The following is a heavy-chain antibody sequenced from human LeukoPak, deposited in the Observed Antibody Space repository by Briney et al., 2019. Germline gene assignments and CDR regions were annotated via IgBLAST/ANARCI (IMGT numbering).Heavy chain of an antibody. CDR1: GFSFSSYA. CDR2: ISYDGSNK. CDR3: AREGLLAGIDY. D-gene: IGHD3-10*01. V-gene: IGHV3-30*04. Sequence: GRSLRLSCAASGFSFSSYAMHWVRQAPGKGLEWVAVISYDGSNKYYADSVKGRFTISRDNSKNTLYLQMNSLRAEDTAVYYCAREGLLAGIDYWGQGTLVTVSS. J-gene: IGHJ4*02.